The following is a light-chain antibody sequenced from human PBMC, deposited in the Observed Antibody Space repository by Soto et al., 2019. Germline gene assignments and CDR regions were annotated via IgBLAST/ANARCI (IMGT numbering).Light chain of an antibody. Sequence: QSVLTQPPSASGSPGQSVTISCTGTSGDVGGYNYVSWYQQHPGKAPKLMIYEVTKRPSGVPDRFSGSKSGNTASLTVSGLQAEDEADYYCGSYADSNSAVFGGGTKVTVL. CDR1: SGDVGGYNY. CDR3: GSYADSNSAV. CDR2: EVT. V-gene: IGLV2-8*01. J-gene: IGLJ2*01.